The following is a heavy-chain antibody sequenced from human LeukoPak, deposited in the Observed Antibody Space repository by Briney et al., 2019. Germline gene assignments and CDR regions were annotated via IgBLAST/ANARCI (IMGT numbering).Heavy chain of an antibody. J-gene: IGHJ3*02. CDR3: ARMWAAQRAFGI. CDR2: ISGSGST. CDR1: GSNFSSQA. Sequence: QPGGSLRLSCSVSGSNFSSQAVSWVRQAPGKRLEWVSAISGSGSTFYADSLKGRFTISRDNSKNTLYLQMNSLRVEDTAVYYCARMWAAQRAFGIWGQGTMVAVSS. D-gene: IGHD6-6*01. V-gene: IGHV3-23*01.